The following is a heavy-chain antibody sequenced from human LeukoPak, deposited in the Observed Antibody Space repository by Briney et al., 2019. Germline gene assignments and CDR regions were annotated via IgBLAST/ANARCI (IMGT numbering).Heavy chain of an antibody. CDR1: GGSISSYY. J-gene: IGHJ4*02. Sequence: PSETLSLTCTVSGGSISSYYWSWIRQPAGKGLEWIGRIYTSGSTNYNPSLKSRVTMSVDTSKNQFSLKLSSVTAADTAVYYCARDSHVGYCSGGSCYPFDYCGQGTLVTVSS. D-gene: IGHD2-15*01. CDR3: ARDSHVGYCSGGSCYPFDY. V-gene: IGHV4-4*07. CDR2: IYTSGST.